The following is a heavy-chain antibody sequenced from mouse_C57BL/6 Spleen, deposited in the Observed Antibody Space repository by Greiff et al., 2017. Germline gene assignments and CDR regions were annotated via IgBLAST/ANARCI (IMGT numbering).Heavy chain of an antibody. D-gene: IGHD1-1*01. CDR2: IHPNSGST. CDR3: ARSGYYYGSRSYFDY. CDR1: GYTFTSYW. Sequence: QVQLQQPGAELVKPGASVKLSCKASGYTFTSYWMHWVKQRPGQGLEWIGMIHPNSGSTNYNEKFKSKATLTVDKSSSTAYMQLSSLTSEDSAVYYCARSGYYYGSRSYFDYWGQGTTLTVSS. V-gene: IGHV1-64*01. J-gene: IGHJ2*01.